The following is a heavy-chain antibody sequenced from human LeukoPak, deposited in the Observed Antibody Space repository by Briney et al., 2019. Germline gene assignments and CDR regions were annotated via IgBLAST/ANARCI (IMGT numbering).Heavy chain of an antibody. Sequence: ASVKVSCKASGYTFTSYYMHWVRQAPGQGLEWMGIINPSGGSTSYAQKFQGRVTMTRDKSTSTVYMELSSLRSEDTGVYYCARVESWEHSGSSQDAFDIWGQGTVVTVFS. CDR1: GYTFTSYY. V-gene: IGHV1-46*01. CDR2: INPSGGST. CDR3: ARVESWEHSGSSQDAFDI. J-gene: IGHJ3*02. D-gene: IGHD1-26*01.